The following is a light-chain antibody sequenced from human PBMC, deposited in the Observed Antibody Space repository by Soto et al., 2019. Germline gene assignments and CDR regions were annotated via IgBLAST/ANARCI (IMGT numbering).Light chain of an antibody. J-gene: IGKJ2*01. V-gene: IGKV2-28*01. CDR3: MQALQTPRT. CDR2: LGS. Sequence: DIVLTQSPLSLPVTPGEPASISCRSSQSLLHFNGYNYLNWYLQKPGQSPQLLIYLGSNRASGVPDRFSGSGSDTDFTLKISRVEAEDVGVYYCMQALQTPRTFGQGTKLEIK. CDR1: QSLLHFNGYNY.